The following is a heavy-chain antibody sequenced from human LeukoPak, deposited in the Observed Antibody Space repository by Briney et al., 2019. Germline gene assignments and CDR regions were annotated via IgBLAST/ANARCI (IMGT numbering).Heavy chain of an antibody. D-gene: IGHD2-2*01. Sequence: GGSLRLSCAASGFTFSSYAMSWVRQAPGKGLEWVSAISGSGGSTYYADSVKGRFTISRDNSKNTLYLQMNSLRAEDTAVYYCAREARYCSSTSCNWFDPWGQGTLVTVSS. CDR3: AREARYCSSTSCNWFDP. CDR1: GFTFSSYA. CDR2: ISGSGGST. J-gene: IGHJ5*02. V-gene: IGHV3-23*01.